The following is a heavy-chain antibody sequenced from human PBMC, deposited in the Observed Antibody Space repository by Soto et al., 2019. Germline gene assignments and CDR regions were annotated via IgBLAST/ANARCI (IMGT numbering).Heavy chain of an antibody. V-gene: IGHV4-59*08. CDR1: GGSISSYY. CDR3: ARHNYGSGSTYFDY. Sequence: QVQLQESGPGLVKPSETLSLTCTVSGGSISSYYWSWIRQPPGKGLEWIGYIYYSGSTNYNPSLTSRVTISVDTSKIQFSLKLNSMTAADTAVYYCARHNYGSGSTYFDYWGQGTLVTVSS. D-gene: IGHD3-10*01. CDR2: IYYSGST. J-gene: IGHJ4*02.